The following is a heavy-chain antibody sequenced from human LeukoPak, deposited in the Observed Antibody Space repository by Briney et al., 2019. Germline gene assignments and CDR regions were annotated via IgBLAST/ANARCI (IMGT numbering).Heavy chain of an antibody. J-gene: IGHJ6*03. CDR1: GFTVSSNY. D-gene: IGHD3-9*01. Sequence: GGSLRLSCAASGFTVSSNYMSWVRQAPGKGLEWVSVIYSGGSTYYADSVKGRFTISRDNSKNTLYLQMNSLRAEDTAVYYCARVGTLTGGNMDVWGKGTTVTVSS. CDR3: ARVGTLTGGNMDV. CDR2: IYSGGST. V-gene: IGHV3-66*02.